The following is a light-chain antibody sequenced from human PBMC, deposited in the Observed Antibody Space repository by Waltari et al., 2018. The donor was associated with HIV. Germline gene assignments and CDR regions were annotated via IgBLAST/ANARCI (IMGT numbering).Light chain of an antibody. J-gene: IGLJ1*01. CDR1: SSNIGAGYD. CDR3: QSYDSSLSGSDV. Sequence: QSVLTQPPSVSGAPGQRVTISCTGSSSNIGAGYDVNWYQQLPGTAPKLLIYNNSNRPSVVPDLFSGSKSGTSASLAITGLQAEDEADYYCQSYDSSLSGSDVFGTGTKVTVL. CDR2: NNS. V-gene: IGLV1-40*01.